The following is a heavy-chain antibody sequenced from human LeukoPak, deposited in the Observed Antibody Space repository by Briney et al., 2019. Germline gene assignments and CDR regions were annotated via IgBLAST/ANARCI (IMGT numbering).Heavy chain of an antibody. V-gene: IGHV3-13*01. J-gene: IGHJ6*02. Sequence: GGSLRLSCAASGFTFSSYDMHWVRQATGKGLEWVSAIGTAGDTYYPGSVKGRFTISRENAKNSLYLQMNSLRAGDTAVYYCARVRAASYGMDVWGQGTTVTVSS. CDR1: GFTFSSYD. CDR3: ARVRAASYGMDV. D-gene: IGHD6-13*01. CDR2: IGTAGDT.